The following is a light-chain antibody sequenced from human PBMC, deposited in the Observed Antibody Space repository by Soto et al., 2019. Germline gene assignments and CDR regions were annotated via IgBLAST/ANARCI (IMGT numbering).Light chain of an antibody. CDR3: SSYAGSSKYV. J-gene: IGLJ1*01. CDR1: SSDVGGYNY. V-gene: IGLV2-8*01. Sequence: QSALTQPPSASGSPGQSVTISCTGTSSDVGGYNYVSWYQQHPGKAPKLIIYGVDKRPSGVPDRFSGSTSGNTASLTVSGLQADDEADYYCSSYAGSSKYVFGTGTKLTVL. CDR2: GVD.